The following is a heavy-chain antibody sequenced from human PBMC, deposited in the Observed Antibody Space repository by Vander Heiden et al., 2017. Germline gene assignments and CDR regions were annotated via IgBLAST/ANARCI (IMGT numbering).Heavy chain of an antibody. V-gene: IGHV3-23*01. CDR2: ISGSGGGT. CDR3: AKDRRAAGATNNFFDP. D-gene: IGHD6-25*01. CDR1: GFTFSDYA. Sequence: EVQLFESGGGLVQPGGSLRLSCAASGFTFSDYAMTWVRQAPGKGLEWVSAISGSGGGTYYADSVKGRFTISRDNSKNTRYLQMNSMSAEDTALYYCAKDRRAAGATNNFFDPWGQGTLVIVSS. J-gene: IGHJ5*02.